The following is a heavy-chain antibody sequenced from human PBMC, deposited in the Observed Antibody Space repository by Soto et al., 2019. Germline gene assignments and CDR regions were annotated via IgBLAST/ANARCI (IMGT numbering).Heavy chain of an antibody. D-gene: IGHD5-12*01. V-gene: IGHV1-69*06. CDR2: IIPIFGTA. CDR1: GGTFSSYA. CDR3: ARGTKWLRFEGGYFDY. Sequence: QVQLVQSGAEVKKPGSSVKVSCKASGGTFSSYAISWVRQAPGQGLEWMGGIIPIFGTANYAQKFQGRVTITADKSTSTAYMELSSLRSEDTAVYYCARGTKWLRFEGGYFDYWGQGTLVTVSS. J-gene: IGHJ4*02.